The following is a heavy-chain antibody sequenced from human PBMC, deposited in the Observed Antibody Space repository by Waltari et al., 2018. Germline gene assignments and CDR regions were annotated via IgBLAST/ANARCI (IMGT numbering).Heavy chain of an antibody. CDR3: ARDERGPGLGGVLGY. J-gene: IGHJ4*02. D-gene: IGHD1-26*01. V-gene: IGHV3-21*01. CDR2: ISSSSSYI. CDR1: GFTFSSYS. Sequence: EVQLVESGGGLVKPGGSLRLSCAASGFTFSSYSMNWVRRAPGKGLEWVSSISSSSSYIYYADSVKGRFTISRDNAKNSLYLQMNSLRAEDTAVYYCARDERGPGLGGVLGYWGQGTLVTVSS.